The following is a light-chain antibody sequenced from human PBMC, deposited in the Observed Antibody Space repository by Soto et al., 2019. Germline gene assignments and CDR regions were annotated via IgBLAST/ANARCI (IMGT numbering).Light chain of an antibody. J-gene: IGLJ1*01. Sequence: QSALTQPASVSGSPGQSITISCTGTSSVVGGYNYVSWYQQHPGKAPKLMIYDVSNRPSGVSNRFSGSKSGNTASLTISGLQADDEADYYSRSYSSSTTYVFGTGNMVT. CDR2: DVS. CDR1: SSVVGGYNY. CDR3: RSYSSSTTYV. V-gene: IGLV2-14*01.